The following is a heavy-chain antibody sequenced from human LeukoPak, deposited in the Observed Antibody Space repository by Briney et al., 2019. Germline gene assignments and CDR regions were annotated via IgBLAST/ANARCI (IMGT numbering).Heavy chain of an antibody. Sequence: GGCLRLSCASSGFTFNYCWGHGGRQGRGKGLVWVSGINNDGTATYYADSVKGRFTISRDNAKNTVYLQMNGLRAEDTTVYYCATVSEYWGQGTLVTVSS. CDR2: INNDGTAT. CDR1: GFTFNYCW. CDR3: ATVSEY. V-gene: IGHV3-74*01. J-gene: IGHJ4*02.